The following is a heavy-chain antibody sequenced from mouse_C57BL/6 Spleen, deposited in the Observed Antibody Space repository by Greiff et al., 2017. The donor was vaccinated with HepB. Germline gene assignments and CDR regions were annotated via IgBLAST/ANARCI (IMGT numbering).Heavy chain of an antibody. V-gene: IGHV1-7*01. CDR3: ARSSVTAITYFDY. CDR2: INPSSGYT. Sequence: QVQLQQSGAELVKPGASVKLSCKASGYTFTSYWMHWVKQRPGQGLEWIGYINPSSGYTKYNQKFKDKATLTADKSSSTAYMQLSSLTSDDSAVYSWARSSVTAITYFDYWGQGTTLTVSS. D-gene: IGHD2-3*01. J-gene: IGHJ2*01. CDR1: GYTFTSYW.